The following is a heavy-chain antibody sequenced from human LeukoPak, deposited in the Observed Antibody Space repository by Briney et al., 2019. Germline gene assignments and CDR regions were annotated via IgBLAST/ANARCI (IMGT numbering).Heavy chain of an antibody. J-gene: IGHJ4*02. CDR1: GYTLTELS. D-gene: IGHD2-2*01. CDR2: FDPEDGET. CDR3: ATRLGYCSSTSCSRVG. Sequence: GASVKVSCKVSGYTLTELSMHWERQAPGKGLEWMGGFDPEDGETIYAQKFQGRVTMTEDTSTDTAYMELSSLRSEDTAVYYCATRLGYCSSTSCSRVGWGQGTLVTVSS. V-gene: IGHV1-24*01.